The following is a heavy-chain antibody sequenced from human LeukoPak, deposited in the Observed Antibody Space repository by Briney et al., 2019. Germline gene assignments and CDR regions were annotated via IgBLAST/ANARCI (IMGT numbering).Heavy chain of an antibody. J-gene: IGHJ4*02. CDR1: GGSISSSSYY. CDR2: IYYSGST. D-gene: IGHD4-17*01. Sequence: SETLSLTCTVSGGSISSSSYYWGWIRQPPGKGLEWIGYIYYSGSTYYNPSLKSRVTISVDTSKNQFSLKLSSVTAADTAVYYCARVTLGTVTTPFDYWGQGTLVTVSS. CDR3: ARVTLGTVTTPFDY. V-gene: IGHV4-30-4*08.